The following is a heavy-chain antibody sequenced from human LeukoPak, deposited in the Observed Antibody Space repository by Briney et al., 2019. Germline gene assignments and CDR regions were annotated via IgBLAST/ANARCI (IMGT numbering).Heavy chain of an antibody. V-gene: IGHV1-8*01. D-gene: IGHD6-13*01. CDR1: GYTFTSYD. Sequence: ASVKVSCKASGYTFTSYDINWVRQATGQGLEWMGWMNPNSGNTGYAQKFQGRVTMTRNTSISTAYMELSSLRSEDTAVYYCARGCFSSSWSPSGRRRYYGMDVRGQGTTVTVSS. CDR2: MNPNSGNT. CDR3: ARGCFSSSWSPSGRRRYYGMDV. J-gene: IGHJ6*02.